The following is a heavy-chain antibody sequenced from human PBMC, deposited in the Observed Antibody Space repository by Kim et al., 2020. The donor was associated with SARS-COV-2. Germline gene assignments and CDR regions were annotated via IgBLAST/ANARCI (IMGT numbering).Heavy chain of an antibody. CDR2: IIPIFGGA. J-gene: IGHJ6*02. D-gene: IGHD2-21*02. Sequence: SVKVSCKASGGTFSSYNTNWVRQAPGQGLEWMGGIIPIFGGANYPQKFQGRVTITAHESTSTAYMELSSLRSEDTAVYYCARASFPGVVTHGMPYYYYVTDVSGQGTTVTVSS. V-gene: IGHV1-69*13. CDR3: ARASFPGVVTHGMPYYYYVTDV. CDR1: GGTFSSYN.